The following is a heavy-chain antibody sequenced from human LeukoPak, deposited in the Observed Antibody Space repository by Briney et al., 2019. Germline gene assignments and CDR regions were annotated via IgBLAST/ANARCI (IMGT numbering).Heavy chain of an antibody. V-gene: IGHV1-2*02. CDR2: MNPNSGGT. CDR1: GYTFTSYD. D-gene: IGHD3-22*01. J-gene: IGHJ4*02. Sequence: ASVKVSCKASGYTFTSYDINWARQATGQGLEWMGWMNPNSGGTNYAQKFQGRVTMTRDTSISTAYMELSRLRSDDTAVYYCARDRGPGGDSSGYFGSWGQGTLVTVSS. CDR3: ARDRGPGGDSSGYFGS.